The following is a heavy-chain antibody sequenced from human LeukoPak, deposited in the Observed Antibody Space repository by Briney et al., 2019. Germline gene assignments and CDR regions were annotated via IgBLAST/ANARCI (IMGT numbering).Heavy chain of an antibody. D-gene: IGHD6-19*01. Sequence: SETLSLTCTVSGGSISSGDYYWSWIRQPPGKGLEWIGYIYYGGSTYYNPSLKSRVTISVDTSKNQFSLKLSSVTAADTAAYYCARAGSGWYDYYYYYMDVWGKGTTVTVSS. CDR1: GGSISSGDYY. CDR3: ARAGSGWYDYYYYYMDV. V-gene: IGHV4-30-4*08. CDR2: IYYGGST. J-gene: IGHJ6*03.